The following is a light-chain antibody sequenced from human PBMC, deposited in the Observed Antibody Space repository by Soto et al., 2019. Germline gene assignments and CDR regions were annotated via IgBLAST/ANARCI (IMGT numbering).Light chain of an antibody. J-gene: IGKJ4*01. V-gene: IGKV3-11*01. CDR1: QSLSKY. Sequence: EIVLTQSPATLSLSPGERATVSCRASQSLSKYLVWYQQKPGQAPGLLIYDASNRATGIPDRFSGSGSGTDFTLTISSLEPEDVAVYYCQQRSNWPLSFGGGTKVEIK. CDR2: DAS. CDR3: QQRSNWPLS.